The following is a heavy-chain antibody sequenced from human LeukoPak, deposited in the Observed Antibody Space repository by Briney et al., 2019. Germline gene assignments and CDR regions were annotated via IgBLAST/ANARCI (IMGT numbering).Heavy chain of an antibody. CDR3: AKPGKRRVVTIPDFDY. D-gene: IGHD3-3*01. V-gene: IGHV3-30*18. Sequence: GGSLRLSCAASGFTFSYYGMHWVRQAPGRGLEWVAVISHDGSNKYYADSVKGRSTISRDNSKNTLYLQMNSLRPEDTSVYYCAKPGKRRVVTIPDFDYWGQGTLVTVSS. J-gene: IGHJ4*02. CDR1: GFTFSYYG. CDR2: ISHDGSNK.